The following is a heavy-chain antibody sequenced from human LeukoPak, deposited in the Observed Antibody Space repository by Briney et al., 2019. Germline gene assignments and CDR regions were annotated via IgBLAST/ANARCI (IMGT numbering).Heavy chain of an antibody. V-gene: IGHV1-3*01. J-gene: IGHJ4*02. CDR1: GYTFTDYT. CDR3: ANPRYDSSGYYYVD. Sequence: ASVKVSCTASGYTFTDYTMHWLRQAPGQRLDWMGWINGGSGNTKYSPEFQGRVTITRDTSASTAYMELSSLRSEDTAVYYCANPRYDSSGYYYVDWGQGTLVTVSS. D-gene: IGHD3-22*01. CDR2: INGGSGNT.